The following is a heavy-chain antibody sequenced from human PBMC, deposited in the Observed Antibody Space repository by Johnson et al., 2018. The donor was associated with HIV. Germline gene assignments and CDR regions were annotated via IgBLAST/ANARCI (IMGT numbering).Heavy chain of an antibody. Sequence: QVQLVESGGGVVQPGRSLRLSCAASGFTFSTEALHWVRQAPGKGLEWVAVVSYDGRNKYYAASVKGRFTISRDNSKNTLYLQMNSLIAEDTAVYYCAVGERPGPSGAFDIWGQGTMVTVSS. J-gene: IGHJ3*02. CDR1: GFTFSTEA. CDR3: AVGERPGPSGAFDI. D-gene: IGHD1-1*01. V-gene: IGHV3-30-3*01. CDR2: VSYDGRNK.